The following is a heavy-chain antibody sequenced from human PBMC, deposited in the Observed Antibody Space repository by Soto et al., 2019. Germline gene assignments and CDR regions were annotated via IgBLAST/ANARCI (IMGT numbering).Heavy chain of an antibody. CDR2: ISGSGGST. D-gene: IGHD6-13*01. J-gene: IGHJ5*02. CDR1: RCTPSNYT. Sequence: YYSTSRCTPSNYTISWVRQAPGKGLEWVSAISGSGGSTYYADSVKGRFTISRDNSKNTLYLQMNSLRAEDTAVYYCAKGDDSSSSYPFDPWGQGTLVTVSS. CDR3: AKGDDSSSSYPFDP. V-gene: IGHV3-23*01.